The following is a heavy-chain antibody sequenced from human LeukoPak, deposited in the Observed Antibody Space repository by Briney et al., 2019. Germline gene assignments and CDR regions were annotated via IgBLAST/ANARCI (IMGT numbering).Heavy chain of an antibody. CDR3: ARTNNYPRPFDY. J-gene: IGHJ4*02. Sequence: PGGSLRPSCAVSGFTVSNNYMSWVRQAPGKGLEWVSLIYDDGATFYADSVKGRFTISRDNSKNTLYLQMNSLRAEDTAVYYCARTNNYPRPFDYWGQGTLVTVSS. CDR1: GFTVSNNY. D-gene: IGHD2-8*01. CDR2: IYDDGAT. V-gene: IGHV3-66*01.